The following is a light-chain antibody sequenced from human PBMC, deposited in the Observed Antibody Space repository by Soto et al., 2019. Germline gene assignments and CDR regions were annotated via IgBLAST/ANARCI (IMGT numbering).Light chain of an antibody. CDR3: QQHDNLPWT. CDR1: QDTGRH. V-gene: IGKV1-33*01. J-gene: IGKJ1*01. Sequence: DIQMTQTPSSLSASVGDKVTINCQASQDTGRHLNWYQQKPGKAPDLLVYDASKLEAGVSSRFSGSGSGTDFSFTISSLQPEDTATYYCQQHDNLPWTFGQGTKVEIK. CDR2: DAS.